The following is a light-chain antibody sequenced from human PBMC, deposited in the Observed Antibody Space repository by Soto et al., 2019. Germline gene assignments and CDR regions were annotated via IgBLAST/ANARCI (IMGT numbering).Light chain of an antibody. V-gene: IGKV1-27*01. CDR2: AAS. CDR3: QNYNSAPYT. J-gene: IGKJ2*01. Sequence: DFQMTQSPSSLSESVGAGATITCRASQAISNFLAWYQQKPGKVPELLISAASTLQSGVPSRFSGSGSGTDFTLTISSLQPGDVATYYCQNYNSAPYTFGQGTKLEIK. CDR1: QAISNF.